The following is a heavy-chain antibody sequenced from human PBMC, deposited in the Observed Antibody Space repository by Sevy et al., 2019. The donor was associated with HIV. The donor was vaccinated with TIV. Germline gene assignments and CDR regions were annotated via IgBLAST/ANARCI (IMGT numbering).Heavy chain of an antibody. V-gene: IGHV1-24*01. CDR3: TTVGLRYYSGSSSYQGDWFDP. CDR1: GYTLTKLS. Sequence: ASVKVSCKVSGYTLTKLSIHWVRQGPGKGLEWMGEFAPQYGETIYAQRFQGRLTMTEDTSPDTAFMELSSLTSEDTAIYYCTTVGLRYYSGSSSYQGDWFDPWGQGTLVTVSS. D-gene: IGHD2-15*01. J-gene: IGHJ5*02. CDR2: FAPQYGET.